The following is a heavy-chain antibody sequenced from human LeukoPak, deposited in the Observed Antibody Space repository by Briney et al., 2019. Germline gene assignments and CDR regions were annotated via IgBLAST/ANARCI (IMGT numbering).Heavy chain of an antibody. CDR2: IERGGST. D-gene: IGHD3-22*01. Sequence: SETLSLTCGVYGGSFSDYFWTWIRQPPGKGLEWIGEIERGGSTVYSPTLKSRVTMSLDTSKIQFSLRLTSVTAADTAVYYCARLWYDSFGYGIDYWGLGTLVTVSS. J-gene: IGHJ4*02. CDR1: GGSFSDYF. V-gene: IGHV4-34*01. CDR3: ARLWYDSFGYGIDY.